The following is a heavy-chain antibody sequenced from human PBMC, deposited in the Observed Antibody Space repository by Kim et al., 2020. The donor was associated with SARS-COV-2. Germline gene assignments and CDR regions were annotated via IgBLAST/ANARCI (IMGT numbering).Heavy chain of an antibody. CDR3: AKKGPPSANRPPIFGY. CDR2: IGGHGTDT. CDR1: GFAFSAYA. V-gene: IGHV3-23*05. Sequence: GGSLRLSCAASGFAFSAYAMNWVRQAPGRGLEWVSAIGGHGTDTYYADSVRGRFTISRDNSRFTLYLQMNTLTAEDTAVYYCAKKGPPSANRPPIFGYWG. J-gene: IGHJ4*01. D-gene: IGHD5-18*01.